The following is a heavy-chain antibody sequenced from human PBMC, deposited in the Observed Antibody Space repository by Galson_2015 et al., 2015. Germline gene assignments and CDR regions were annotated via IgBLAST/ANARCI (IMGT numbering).Heavy chain of an antibody. CDR1: GYTFSSYG. V-gene: IGHV3-23*01. D-gene: IGHD3-9*01. J-gene: IGHJ4*02. CDR2: ISATGGST. Sequence: SLRLSCVASGYTFSSYGMTWVRQAPGKGLECVSGISATGGSTYYADSVNVWFTISRDNSRNTLYLQMNNLRAEDTAVYYCAKDQRGILTGYFFDYWGQGTLVAVSS. CDR3: AKDQRGILTGYFFDY.